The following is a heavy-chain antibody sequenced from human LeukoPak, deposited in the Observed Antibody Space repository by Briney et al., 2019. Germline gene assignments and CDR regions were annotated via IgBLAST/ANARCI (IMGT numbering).Heavy chain of an antibody. Sequence: SETLSLTCTVSGGSISSYYWSWIRQPPGKGLEWIGYIYYSGSTNYNPSLKSRVTISVDTSKNQFSLKLSSVTAANTAVYYCASQRSIAAAGTVAFDIWGQGTMVTVSS. CDR2: IYYSGST. CDR1: GGSISSYY. V-gene: IGHV4-59*01. J-gene: IGHJ3*02. CDR3: ASQRSIAAAGTVAFDI. D-gene: IGHD6-13*01.